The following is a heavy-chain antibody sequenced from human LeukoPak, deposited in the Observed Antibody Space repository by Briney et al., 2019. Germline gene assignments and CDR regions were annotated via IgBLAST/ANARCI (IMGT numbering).Heavy chain of an antibody. J-gene: IGHJ4*02. CDR1: GGTFINYP. CDR2: IIPIIGIA. V-gene: IGHV1-69*04. Sequence: VQVSCKASGGTFINYPISWVRQAPAQGLEWMGRIIPIIGIANYEEKFQGRVTITANNSTSKAYMELSSLRSEDTAVYYCARDVLRNSLCYWGQGTLVTVSS. CDR3: ARDVLRNSLCY. D-gene: IGHD4-23*01.